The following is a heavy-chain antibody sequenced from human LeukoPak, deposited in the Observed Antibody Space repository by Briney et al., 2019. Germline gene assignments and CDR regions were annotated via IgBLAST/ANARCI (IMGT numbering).Heavy chain of an antibody. V-gene: IGHV1-46*01. CDR1: GYTFTSYY. Sequence: ASVSVSCKASGYTFTSYYMHWVRQAPGQGLEGMGIINPSGGSTSYAQKFQGRVTMTRDMSTSTVYMELSSLRSEDTAVYYCARDLIYGYYSNYHTLPGDYWGQGTLVTVSS. J-gene: IGHJ4*02. CDR3: ARDLIYGYYSNYHTLPGDY. D-gene: IGHD4-11*01. CDR2: INPSGGST.